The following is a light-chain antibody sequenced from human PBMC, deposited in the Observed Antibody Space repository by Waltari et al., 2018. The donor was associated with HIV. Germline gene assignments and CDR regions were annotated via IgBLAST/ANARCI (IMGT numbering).Light chain of an antibody. CDR3: QVWDSSGDHPL. CDR1: NIASKS. Sequence: SYVLTQPPSVSVAPGKTARLTCGGNNIASKSVHWYQHKPGQAPVLVISDVSDRPSGIPERFAGSNAGNTATLTISRVEAGDEADYYCQVWDSSGDHPLFGGGTKLTVL. J-gene: IGLJ2*01. V-gene: IGLV3-21*04. CDR2: DVS.